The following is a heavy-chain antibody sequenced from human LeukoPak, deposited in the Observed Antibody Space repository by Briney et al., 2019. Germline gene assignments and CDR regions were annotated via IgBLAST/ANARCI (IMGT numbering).Heavy chain of an antibody. J-gene: IGHJ5*02. V-gene: IGHV4-4*07. CDR1: GGSISSYY. D-gene: IGHD3-10*01. Sequence: SETLSLTCTVSGGSISSYYWNWIRQPAGKGLEWIGRIYSSGSTYYNPSLKSRVTMSVDTSKNQFSLKLSSVTAADTAVYYCARDPSSFGGRFDPWGQGTLVAVSS. CDR2: IYSSGST. CDR3: ARDPSSFGGRFDP.